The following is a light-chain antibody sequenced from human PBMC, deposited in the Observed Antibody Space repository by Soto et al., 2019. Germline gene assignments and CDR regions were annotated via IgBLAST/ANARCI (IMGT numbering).Light chain of an antibody. CDR1: QSISIW. CDR2: KTS. V-gene: IGKV1-5*03. J-gene: IGKJ1*01. CDR3: QHWNDYSWT. Sequence: DIHMTQSPSTLSASVGDRVTITCRASQSISIWLAWYQQKPGKAPNLWIYKTSSLETGVPSRFSGSGSGTEFTLTISSLQPDDFAAYYCQHWNDYSWTFGQGTKVEVK.